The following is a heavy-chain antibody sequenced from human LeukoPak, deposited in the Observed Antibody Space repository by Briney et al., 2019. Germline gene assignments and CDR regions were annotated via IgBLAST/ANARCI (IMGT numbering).Heavy chain of an antibody. D-gene: IGHD6-6*01. J-gene: IGHJ4*02. V-gene: IGHV4-39*01. CDR3: ASSIAARPAPIDY. Sequence: SETLSLTCTVSGGSISSSSYYWGWIRQPPGKGLEWIGSIYYSGSTYYNPSLKSRVTISVDTSKNQFSLKLSSVTAADTAVYYCASSIAARPAPIDYWGQGTLVTVSS. CDR2: IYYSGST. CDR1: GGSISSSSYY.